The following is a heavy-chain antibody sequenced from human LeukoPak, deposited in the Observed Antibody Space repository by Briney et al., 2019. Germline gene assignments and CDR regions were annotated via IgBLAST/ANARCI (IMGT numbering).Heavy chain of an antibody. CDR1: GYTFTNYG. Sequence: ASVKLSCKASGYTFTNYGISWVRQAPGQGLEWMGWISAYNGNTNYAQKLQGRVTMTTDTSTSTAYMELRSLRSDDTAVYYCAREARITISQGFDYWGQGTLVTVSS. V-gene: IGHV1-18*01. CDR2: ISAYNGNT. CDR3: AREARITISQGFDY. J-gene: IGHJ4*02. D-gene: IGHD3-9*01.